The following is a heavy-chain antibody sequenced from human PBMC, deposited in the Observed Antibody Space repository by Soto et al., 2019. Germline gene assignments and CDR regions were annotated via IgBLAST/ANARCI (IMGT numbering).Heavy chain of an antibody. D-gene: IGHD1-1*01. J-gene: IGHJ6*02. V-gene: IGHV3-11*01. CDR2: ISSSGSTI. CDR1: GFTFSDYY. CDR3: ARDPRWNHGYYGMDV. Sequence: PGGSLRLSCAASGFTFSDYYMSWIRQAPGKGLEWVSYISSSGSTIYYADSVKGRFTISRDNAKNSLYLQMNSLRAEDTALYYCARDPRWNHGYYGMDVWGQGTTVTVSS.